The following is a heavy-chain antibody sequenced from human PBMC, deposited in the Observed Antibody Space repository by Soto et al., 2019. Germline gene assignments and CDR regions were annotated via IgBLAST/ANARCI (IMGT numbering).Heavy chain of an antibody. J-gene: IGHJ4*02. D-gene: IGHD1-1*01. CDR3: ARVNWAFYFDY. Sequence: QVQLVESGGGLVKPGGSLRLSCAASGFTFSDYYMTWIRQAPGKGLEWVAYISSSGGNTNYADSVKGRFTISRDNAKNSLYLQMNSLRAEDTAVYVCARVNWAFYFDYWGQGTLVTVSS. CDR1: GFTFSDYY. CDR2: ISSSGGNT. V-gene: IGHV3-11*06.